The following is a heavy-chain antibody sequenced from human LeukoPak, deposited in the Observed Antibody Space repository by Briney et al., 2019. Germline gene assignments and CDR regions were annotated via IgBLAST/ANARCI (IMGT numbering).Heavy chain of an antibody. CDR1: GCSISSSSYY. J-gene: IGHJ4*02. CDR2: VYYSWST. Sequence: SDTLSLTCTVSGCSISSSSYYWGWHRQPPGTELMGFGSVYYSWSTYYNPSHESRVTISVTTSKKQFSLTLSSATAPDTALSYCARRSRKKYYFDYWGQGTLVTVSS. CDR3: ARRSRKKYYFDY. V-gene: IGHV4-39*01.